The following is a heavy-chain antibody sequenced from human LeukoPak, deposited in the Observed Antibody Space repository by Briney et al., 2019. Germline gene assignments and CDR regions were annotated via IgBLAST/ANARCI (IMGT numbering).Heavy chain of an antibody. Sequence: GGSLRLSCAASGSTFSSYAMHWVRQAPGKGLXXXXVISYDGSNKYYADSVKGRFTISRDNSKNTLYLQMNSLRAEDTAVYYCARDLDNYYDSSGSPWGQGTLVTVSS. J-gene: IGHJ5*02. V-gene: IGHV3-30-3*01. D-gene: IGHD3-22*01. CDR1: GSTFSSYA. CDR2: ISYDGSNK. CDR3: ARDLDNYYDSSGSP.